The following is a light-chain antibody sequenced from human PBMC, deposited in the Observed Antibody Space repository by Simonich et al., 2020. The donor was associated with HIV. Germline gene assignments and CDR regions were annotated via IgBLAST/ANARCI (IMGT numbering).Light chain of an antibody. J-gene: IGKJ3*01. CDR3: QQYNNWPSPFT. V-gene: IGKV3-15*01. Sequence: EIVMTQSPATLSVSPGERATLSCRASQSVSSNLAWYQQKPGQSPRLLIYGASTRATGIPARFSGSGSGTEFTLTISSMQSEDFAVYYCQQYNNWPSPFTFGPGTEVDIK. CDR1: QSVSSN. CDR2: GAS.